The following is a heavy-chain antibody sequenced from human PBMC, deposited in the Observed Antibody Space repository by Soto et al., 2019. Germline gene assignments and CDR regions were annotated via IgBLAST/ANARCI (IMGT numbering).Heavy chain of an antibody. V-gene: IGHV3-15*07. Sequence: PGGSLRLSCAASGFTFSNAWMNWVRQAPGKGLEWVGRIKSKTDGGTTDYAAPVKGRFTISRDDSKNTLYLQMNSLKTEDTAVNYCTTEGAYYDSSGSPDAFDIWGQGTMVTVS. CDR3: TTEGAYYDSSGSPDAFDI. CDR1: GFTFSNAW. CDR2: IKSKTDGGTT. J-gene: IGHJ3*02. D-gene: IGHD3-22*01.